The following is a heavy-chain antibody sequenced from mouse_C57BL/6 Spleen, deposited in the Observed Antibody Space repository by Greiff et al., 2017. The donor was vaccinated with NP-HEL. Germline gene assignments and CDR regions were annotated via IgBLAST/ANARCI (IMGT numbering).Heavy chain of an antibody. CDR2: IDPNSGGT. CDR1: GYTFTSYW. J-gene: IGHJ2*01. Sequence: QVQLQQPGAELVKPGASVKLSCKASGYTFTSYWMHWVKQRPGRGLEWIGRIDPNSGGTKYNEKFKSKATLTVDKPSSTAYRQLSSLTSEDSAVDYCARSIYYDYDRDYFDYWGQGTTLTVSS. CDR3: ARSIYYDYDRDYFDY. D-gene: IGHD2-4*01. V-gene: IGHV1-72*01.